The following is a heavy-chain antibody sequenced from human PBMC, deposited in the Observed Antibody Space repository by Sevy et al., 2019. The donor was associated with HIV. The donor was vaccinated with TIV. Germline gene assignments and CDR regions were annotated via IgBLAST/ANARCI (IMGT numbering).Heavy chain of an antibody. Sequence: GGSLRLSCTASAFTFSSYGLNWVRQAPGKGLEWISYISRSPDTMYYADSVKGRFTISRDNAKNSLYLQMNTLRGEDTAVYYCAREGLDGFHTSFDYWGTGTLVTVSS. D-gene: IGHD3-10*01. V-gene: IGHV3-48*03. CDR3: AREGLDGFHTSFDY. CDR1: AFTFSSYG. CDR2: ISRSPDTM. J-gene: IGHJ4*02.